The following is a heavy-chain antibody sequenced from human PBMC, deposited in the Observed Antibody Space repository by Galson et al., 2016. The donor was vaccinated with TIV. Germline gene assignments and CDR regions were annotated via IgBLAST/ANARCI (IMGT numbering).Heavy chain of an antibody. D-gene: IGHD3-3*01. J-gene: IGHJ4*02. CDR1: GFSVKTSGVS. CDR3: VHPSLGDSDFWRGPFYY. CDR2: ISWNDDQ. V-gene: IGHV2-5*01. Sequence: PALVKPTQTLTLTCTCSGFSVKTSGVSVGWIRQPPGKALEWLALISWNDDQHYSPSLKTRLTITKDTSKNQVVLTMTNMDPVDTAPYYCVHPSLGDSDFWRGPFYYGGQGTLVTVSS.